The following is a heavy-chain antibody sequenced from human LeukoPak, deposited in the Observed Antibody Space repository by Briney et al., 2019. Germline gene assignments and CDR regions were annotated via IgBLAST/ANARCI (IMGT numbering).Heavy chain of an antibody. CDR3: AKRGTASCYYYYGMDV. Sequence: GESLRLSCAASGFTFSSYAMSWVRQAPGKGLEWVSAISGSGGSTYYADSVKGRFTISRDNSKNTLYLQMNSLRAEDTAVYYCAKRGTASCYYYYGMDVWGQGTTVTVSS. CDR2: ISGSGGST. CDR1: GFTFSSYA. V-gene: IGHV3-23*01. D-gene: IGHD2-21*02. J-gene: IGHJ6*02.